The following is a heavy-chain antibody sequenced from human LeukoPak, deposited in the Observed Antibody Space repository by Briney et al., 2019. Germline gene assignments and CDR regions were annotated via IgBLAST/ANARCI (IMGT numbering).Heavy chain of an antibody. Sequence: PSGTLSLTCTVSGYSISSGYYWGWIRQPPGKGLEWIGSIYHSGSTYYNPSLKSRVTVSLDTSKNQFSLKLSSVTAADTAVYYCARDDYGDPFDYWGQGTLVTVSS. CDR1: GYSISSGYY. CDR3: ARDDYGDPFDY. D-gene: IGHD4-17*01. J-gene: IGHJ4*02. CDR2: IYHSGST. V-gene: IGHV4-38-2*02.